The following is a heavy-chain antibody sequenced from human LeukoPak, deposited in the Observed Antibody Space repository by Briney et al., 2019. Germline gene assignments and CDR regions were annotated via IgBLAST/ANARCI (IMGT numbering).Heavy chain of an antibody. Sequence: ASVKVSCKASGYTFTSYYMHWVRQAPGQGLEWMGIINPSGGSTSYAQKFQGRLTMTRDMSTSTVYMELSSLRSEDTAVYYCASSLIAARPRRILDYWGQGTLVTVSS. V-gene: IGHV1-46*01. D-gene: IGHD6-6*01. CDR1: GYTFTSYY. J-gene: IGHJ4*02. CDR3: ASSLIAARPRRILDY. CDR2: INPSGGST.